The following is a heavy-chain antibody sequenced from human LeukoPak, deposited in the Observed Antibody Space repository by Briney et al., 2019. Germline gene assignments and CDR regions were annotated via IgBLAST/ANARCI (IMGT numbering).Heavy chain of an antibody. V-gene: IGHV1-8*03. CDR3: ARGLRGYDTF. J-gene: IGHJ4*02. CDR1: GYTFTSYE. D-gene: IGHD5-12*01. CDR2: MNPNRGKT. Sequence: GASVKVSCKASGYTFTSYEINWVRQATGQGLEWMGWMNPNRGKTGYAQKFQGRVTITRNTSISTAYMELSSLRSEDTAVYYCARGLRGYDTFWGQGTLVTVSS.